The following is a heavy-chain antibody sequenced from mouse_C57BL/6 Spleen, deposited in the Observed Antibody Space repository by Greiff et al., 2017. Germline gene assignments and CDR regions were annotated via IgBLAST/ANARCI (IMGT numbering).Heavy chain of an antibody. Sequence: VHLVESGEGLVKPGGSLKLSCAASGFTFSSYAMSGVRQTPEKRLEWVAYSSSGGDYIYYADTVQGRFTISRDNARNNLYLQMSSLKSEDTAMYYCTRDSSGPFAYWGQGTLVTVSA. CDR2: SSSGGDYI. CDR1: GFTFSSYA. V-gene: IGHV5-9-1*02. CDR3: TRDSSGPFAY. J-gene: IGHJ3*01. D-gene: IGHD3-2*02.